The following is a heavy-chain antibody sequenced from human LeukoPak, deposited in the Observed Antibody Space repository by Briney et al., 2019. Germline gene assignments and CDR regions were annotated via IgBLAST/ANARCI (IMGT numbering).Heavy chain of an antibody. Sequence: PGGSLRLSCAASGFTFTSYAMNWVRQAPGRGLAWVSTISGSGDRTYYADSVKGRFTISRDNSKNTLYLQMNNLRADDTAVYYCAKDLAIHGSGSLDYWGQGTLVTVSS. J-gene: IGHJ4*02. CDR1: GFTFTSYA. CDR2: ISGSGDRT. CDR3: AKDLAIHGSGSLDY. V-gene: IGHV3-23*01. D-gene: IGHD3-10*01.